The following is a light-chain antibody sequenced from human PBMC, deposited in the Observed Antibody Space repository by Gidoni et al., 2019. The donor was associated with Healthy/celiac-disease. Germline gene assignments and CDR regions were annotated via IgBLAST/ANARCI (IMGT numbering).Light chain of an antibody. V-gene: IGKV1-5*03. CDR2: HAS. CDR1: QSISSW. J-gene: IGKJ1*01. Sequence: DHPLTQSPSTLSASVGDRVTITCRASQSISSWLAWYQQKPGKAPKLLIYHASSLESGVPSRFSGSGSGTEFTLTISSLQPDDFATYYCQQYNSYSWTFGQGTKVEIK. CDR3: QQYNSYSWT.